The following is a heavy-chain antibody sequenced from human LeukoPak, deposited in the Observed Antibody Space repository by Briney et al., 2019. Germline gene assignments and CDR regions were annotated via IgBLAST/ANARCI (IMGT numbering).Heavy chain of an antibody. CDR1: GNSLTRYW. J-gene: IGHJ4*02. CDR2: IYPCDSDT. Sequence: GEPMKISHKGSGNSLTRYWIGRVRQMPGKRLGWMGIIYPCDSDTKYSPYFQGQVTISADKSISTAYLQWSSLKASDTATYYCARHPFHCSSTSCRLAGFDYWGQGTLVSVSS. CDR3: ARHPFHCSSTSCRLAGFDY. V-gene: IGHV5-51*01. D-gene: IGHD2-2*01.